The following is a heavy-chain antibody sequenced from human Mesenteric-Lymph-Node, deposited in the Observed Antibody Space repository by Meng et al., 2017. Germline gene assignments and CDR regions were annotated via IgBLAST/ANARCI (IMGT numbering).Heavy chain of an antibody. J-gene: IGHJ2*01. Sequence: GESLKISCAASGFTVSSNYMSWVRQAPGKGLEWVSVIYSGGSTYYADSVKGRFTISRDNSKNTLYLQMNSLRAEDTAVYYCARDVQLAYDSSGYSGPLGYFDLWGRGTLVTVSS. V-gene: IGHV3-53*01. D-gene: IGHD3-22*01. CDR1: GFTVSSNY. CDR2: IYSGGST. CDR3: ARDVQLAYDSSGYSGPLGYFDL.